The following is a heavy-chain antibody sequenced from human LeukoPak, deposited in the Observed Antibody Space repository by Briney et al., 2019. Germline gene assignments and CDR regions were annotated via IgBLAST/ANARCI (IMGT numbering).Heavy chain of an antibody. CDR1: GFTFSSYS. CDR3: VHSPRVAASHP. V-gene: IGHV3-64D*08. J-gene: IGHJ5*02. CDR2: IGNSGGST. Sequence: GGSLRLSCSASGFTFSSYSMHWVRQAPGKGLEYVSGIGNSGGSTSYADSVKGRFTISRDNSKNTLYLQMGSLTAEDTALYYRVHSPRVAASHPWGQGTLVTVSS. D-gene: IGHD6-13*01.